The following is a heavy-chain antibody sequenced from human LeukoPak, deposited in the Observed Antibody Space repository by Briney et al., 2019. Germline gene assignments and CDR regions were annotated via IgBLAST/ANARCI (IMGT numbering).Heavy chain of an antibody. CDR2: INPSGGSA. CDR1: GYTFTTHF. V-gene: IGHV1-46*01. Sequence: ASVKVSCKASGYTFTTHFIHWVRQAPGQGLQWMGMINPSGGSAIYAQKFQGRVTMTSDTSTSTAYMELRSLRSEDTALYFCARERGELHRELDSWGQGTLVTVSS. CDR3: ARERGELHRELDS. J-gene: IGHJ4*02. D-gene: IGHD1-26*01.